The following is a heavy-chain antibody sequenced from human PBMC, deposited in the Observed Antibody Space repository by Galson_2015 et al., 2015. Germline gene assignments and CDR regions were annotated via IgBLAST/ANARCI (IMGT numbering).Heavy chain of an antibody. D-gene: IGHD6-13*01. CDR1: GFTFSSYA. CDR3: AREDSSSWEIDY. J-gene: IGHJ4*02. V-gene: IGHV3-30-3*01. CDR2: ISYDGSNK. Sequence: SLRLSCAASGFTFSSYAMHWVRQAPGKGLEWVAVISYDGSNKYYADSVKGRFTISRDNSKNTLYLQMNSLRAEDTAVYYCAREDSSSWEIDYWGQGTLVTVSS.